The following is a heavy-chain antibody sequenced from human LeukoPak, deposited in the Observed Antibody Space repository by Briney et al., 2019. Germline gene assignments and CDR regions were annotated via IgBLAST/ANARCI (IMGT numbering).Heavy chain of an antibody. Sequence: AGRSLRLSCSASGFTFSSGAMHWGRQAPGKWLEWVAVRPYDGSNKYYEASVKGRFTISRDNSRKTLYLQMNSLRAEDTAVYYCARGGLIVAIVGLFDYWGQGTLVTVSS. D-gene: IGHD5-12*01. J-gene: IGHJ4*02. CDR3: ARGGLIVAIVGLFDY. CDR1: GFTFSSGA. V-gene: IGHV3-30-3*01. CDR2: RPYDGSNK.